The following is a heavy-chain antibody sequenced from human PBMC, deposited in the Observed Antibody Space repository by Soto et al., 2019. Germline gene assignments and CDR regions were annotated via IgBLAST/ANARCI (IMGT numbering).Heavy chain of an antibody. J-gene: IGHJ5*02. CDR3: ARQVPAAIRLGWFDP. CDR1: GGSISSTNHY. V-gene: IGHV4-39*01. CDR2: FYYSGMS. D-gene: IGHD2-2*02. Sequence: SETLSLTCTVSGGSISSTNHYWGWIRQPPGKGLEWIGDFYYSGMSRYSPSLKSRVTMSIDTSQNQFSLNLSSVTAADTAVYYCARQVPAAIRLGWFDPWGQGTLVTVSS.